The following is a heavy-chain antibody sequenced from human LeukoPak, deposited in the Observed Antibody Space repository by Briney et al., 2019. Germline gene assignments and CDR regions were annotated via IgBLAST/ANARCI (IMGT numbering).Heavy chain of an antibody. J-gene: IGHJ4*02. Sequence: GGSLRLSCAASGFTFSSYAMSWVRQAPGKGLEWVSGVSGSGGSTYYADSVKGRFTISRDNSKNTLFLQMNNLRAEDTAVYYCVIEADNMVRGVMVYWGQGTLVTVSS. D-gene: IGHD3-10*01. V-gene: IGHV3-23*01. CDR2: VSGSGGST. CDR1: GFTFSSYA. CDR3: VIEADNMVRGVMVY.